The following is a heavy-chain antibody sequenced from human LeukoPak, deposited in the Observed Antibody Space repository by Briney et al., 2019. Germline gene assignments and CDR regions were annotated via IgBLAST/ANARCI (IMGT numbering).Heavy chain of an antibody. V-gene: IGHV3-23*01. J-gene: IGHJ3*02. CDR1: GFSFSSFA. Sequence: GGSLRLSCAASGFSFSSFAMMWVRQAPGMGLELISSILSGGDVFFYGDSVRGRFTISRDDSTNTLFLQMNNLRADDSAVYYCAREPNGNYVGASEMWGPGTTVTVSS. CDR3: AREPNGNYVGASEM. CDR2: ILSGGDVF. D-gene: IGHD4-17*01.